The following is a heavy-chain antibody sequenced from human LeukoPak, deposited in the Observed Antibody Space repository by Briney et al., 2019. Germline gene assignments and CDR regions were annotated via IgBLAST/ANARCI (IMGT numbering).Heavy chain of an antibody. Sequence: SVKVSCKASGGTFSSYAISWVRQAPGQGLEWMGGIIPIFGTANYAQKFQGRVTITADESTVTAYMELSSLRSEDTAVYYCASFGRVGWSGEPRYYWYFYLWGRGTLVTVSS. CDR3: ASFGRVGWSGEPRYYWYFYL. CDR2: IIPIFGTA. J-gene: IGHJ2*01. D-gene: IGHD3-3*01. CDR1: GGTFSSYA. V-gene: IGHV1-69*01.